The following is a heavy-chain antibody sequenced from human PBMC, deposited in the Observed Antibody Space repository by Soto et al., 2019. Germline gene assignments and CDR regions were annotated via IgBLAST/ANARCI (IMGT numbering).Heavy chain of an antibody. CDR1: GGSINSYTPY. CDR3: VRETVDDFDGRGYPDH. CDR2: IHYSGTT. D-gene: IGHD3-9*01. J-gene: IGHJ4*02. V-gene: IGHV4-30-4*01. Sequence: PSETLSLTCSVSGGSINSYTPYWSWIRQTPSRGLEWIGYIHYSGTTYYNPSLKSRVTVSIDTSKNQFSLSLTSVVAADTAVCYCVRETVDDFDGRGYPDHWGKGTLVT.